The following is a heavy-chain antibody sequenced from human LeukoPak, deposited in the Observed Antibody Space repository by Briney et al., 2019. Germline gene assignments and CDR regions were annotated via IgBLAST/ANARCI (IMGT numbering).Heavy chain of an antibody. CDR1: GGSISSYY. V-gene: IGHV4-4*07. J-gene: IGHJ4*02. CDR3: ASNDYGDSSFDY. D-gene: IGHD4-17*01. CDR2: IYTSGIT. Sequence: SETLSLTCTVSGGSISSYYWSWIRQPAGKGLEWIGRIYTSGITNYNPSPKSRVTISVDKSKNQFSLKLSSVTAADTAVYYCASNDYGDSSFDYWGQGTLVSVSS.